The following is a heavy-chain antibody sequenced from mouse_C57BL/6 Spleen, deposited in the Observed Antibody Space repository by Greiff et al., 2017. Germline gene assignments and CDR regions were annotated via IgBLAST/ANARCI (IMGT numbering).Heavy chain of an antibody. CDR3: AREGYGGYAMDY. V-gene: IGHV1-82*01. CDR2: IYPGDGDT. CDR1: GYAFSSSW. Sequence: VQLQESGPELVKPGASVKISCKASGYAFSSSWMNWVKQRPGKGLEWIGRIYPGDGDTNYNGKFKGKATLTADKSSSTAYMQLSSLTSEDSAVYFCAREGYGGYAMDYWGQGTSVTVSS. D-gene: IGHD2-2*01. J-gene: IGHJ4*01.